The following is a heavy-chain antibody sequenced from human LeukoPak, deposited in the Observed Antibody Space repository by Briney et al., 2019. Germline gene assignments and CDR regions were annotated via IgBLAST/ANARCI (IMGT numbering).Heavy chain of an antibody. CDR2: INSDGSST. CDR3: ARDLPYYDFWSGRYYYGMDV. Sequence: GGSLRLSCAASGFTFSSYWMHWVRQAPGKGLVWVSRINSDGSSTSYAGSVKGRFTISRDNAKNTLYLQMNSLRAEDTAVYYCARDLPYYDFWSGRYYYGMDVWGQGTTVTVSS. V-gene: IGHV3-74*01. CDR1: GFTFSSYW. D-gene: IGHD3-3*01. J-gene: IGHJ6*02.